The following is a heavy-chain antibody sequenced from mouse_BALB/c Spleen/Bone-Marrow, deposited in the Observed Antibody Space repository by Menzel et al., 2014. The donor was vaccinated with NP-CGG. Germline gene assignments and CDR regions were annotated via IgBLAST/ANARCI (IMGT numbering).Heavy chain of an antibody. CDR3: ARRDYRYDGFAY. V-gene: IGHV1S56*01. CDR1: GYTFTSYY. Sequence: QVQLQQSGPELVKPGASVRVSCKASGYTFTSYYIHRVKQRPGQGLEWIGWIHLGNVNTKYNEKFKGKATLTADKPSSTAYMQLSSLTSEDSAVYFCARRDYRYDGFAYWGQGTLVTVSA. J-gene: IGHJ3*01. CDR2: IHLGNVNT. D-gene: IGHD2-14*01.